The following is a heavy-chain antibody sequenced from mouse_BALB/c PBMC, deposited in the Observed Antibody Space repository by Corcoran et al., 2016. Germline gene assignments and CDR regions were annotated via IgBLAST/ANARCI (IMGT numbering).Heavy chain of an antibody. D-gene: IGHD2-1*01. CDR2: INPNNGGT. V-gene: IGHV1-18*01. J-gene: IGHJ3*01. CDR3: ARNYGNYFSSAY. CDR1: GYTFTEYI. Sequence: EVQLQQYGPDLLKHGASVKISCKTSGYTFTEYIMHWVKQSHGKSLEWIGGINPNNGGTSYNQKFKGKATLTVDKSSSKAYMELRSLTSEDSAVYYCARNYGNYFSSAYWGQGTLVTVSA.